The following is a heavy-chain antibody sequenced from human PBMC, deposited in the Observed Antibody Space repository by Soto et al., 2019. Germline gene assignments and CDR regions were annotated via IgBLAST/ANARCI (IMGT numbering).Heavy chain of an antibody. J-gene: IGHJ4*02. CDR2: VSIGGST. D-gene: IGHD2-15*01. Sequence: PGGSLRLSCAASGFNFSSYAMGWVRQGPGKGPEWVAVVSIGGSTHYADSVRGRFTISRDNSKNTLSLQMNSLTAEDTAVYFCAKRRGAGGHFDYWGQGALVTVSS. CDR3: AKRRGAGGHFDY. V-gene: IGHV3-23*01. CDR1: GFNFSSYA.